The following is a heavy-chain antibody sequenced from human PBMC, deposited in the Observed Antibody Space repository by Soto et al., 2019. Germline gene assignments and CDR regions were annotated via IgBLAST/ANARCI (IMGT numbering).Heavy chain of an antibody. J-gene: IGHJ4*02. D-gene: IGHD3-16*01. CDR3: ARRGPGVLGY. CDR1: GFTFSSYA. Sequence: QVQLVESGGGVVQPGRSLRLSCAASGFTFSSYAMHWVRQAPGKGLEWVAVISYDGSNKYYADSVKGRFTISRDNSKNTLYLQMNSLRAEDTAVYYCARRGPGVLGYWGQGTLVTVSS. CDR2: ISYDGSNK. V-gene: IGHV3-30-3*01.